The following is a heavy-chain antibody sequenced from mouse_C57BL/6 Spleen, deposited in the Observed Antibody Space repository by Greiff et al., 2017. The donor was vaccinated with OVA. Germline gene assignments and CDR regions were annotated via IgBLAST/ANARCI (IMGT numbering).Heavy chain of an antibody. V-gene: IGHV14-3*01. J-gene: IGHJ4*01. CDR1: GFTIKNTY. CDR3: ASDDYDDGGY. Sequence: VQLQQSVAELVRPGASVKLSCTASGFTIKNTYMHWVKQRPEQGLEWIGRIDPANGNTKYAQKFQGKATITADTSSNTAYLQLSSLTSEDTAIYYCASDDYDDGGYWGQGTSVTVSS. D-gene: IGHD2-4*01. CDR2: IDPANGNT.